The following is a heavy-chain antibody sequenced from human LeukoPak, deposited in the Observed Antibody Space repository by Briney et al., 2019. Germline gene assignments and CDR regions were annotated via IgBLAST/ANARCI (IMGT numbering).Heavy chain of an antibody. D-gene: IGHD4-23*01. CDR1: GFTFSSYA. Sequence: PGGSLRLSCAASGFTFSSYAMSWVRQAPGKGLECVSAISGSAGRTYYADSVRGRFTISRDNSKNTLFLQMNSLRAEDTAVYYCAKEETTVRTPGVDYWGQGALVTVSS. J-gene: IGHJ4*02. CDR2: ISGSAGRT. V-gene: IGHV3-23*01. CDR3: AKEETTVRTPGVDY.